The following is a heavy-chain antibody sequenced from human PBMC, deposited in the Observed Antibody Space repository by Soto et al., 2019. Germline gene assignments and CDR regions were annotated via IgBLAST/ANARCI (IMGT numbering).Heavy chain of an antibody. CDR1: GYTFTGYY. J-gene: IGHJ6*02. V-gene: IGHV1-2*04. Sequence: ASVKVSCKASGYTFTGYYMHWVRQAPGQGLEWMGWINPNSGGTNYAQKFQGWVTMTRDTSISTAYMELSRLRSDDTAVYYCARAGPYYDILTGYYYGMDVWSQGTTVTVSS. D-gene: IGHD3-9*01. CDR2: INPNSGGT. CDR3: ARAGPYYDILTGYYYGMDV.